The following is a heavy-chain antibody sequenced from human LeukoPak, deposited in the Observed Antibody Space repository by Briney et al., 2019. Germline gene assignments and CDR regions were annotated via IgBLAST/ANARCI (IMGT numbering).Heavy chain of an antibody. J-gene: IGHJ4*02. CDR3: ARDSNWNFKGYFDY. Sequence: KPGGSLRLSCAASGFTFSSYSMNWVRQAPGKGLEWVASISSSSSYIYYADSVKGRFTISRDNAKNSLYLQMNSLRAAATAVYYCARDSNWNFKGYFDYWGQGTLVTVSS. CDR1: GFTFSSYS. V-gene: IGHV3-21*01. CDR2: ISSSSSYI. D-gene: IGHD1-7*01.